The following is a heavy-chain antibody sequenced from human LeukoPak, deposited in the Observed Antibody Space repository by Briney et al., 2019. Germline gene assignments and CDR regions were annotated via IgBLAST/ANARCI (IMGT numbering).Heavy chain of an antibody. V-gene: IGHV1-2*02. D-gene: IGHD3-22*01. CDR3: ARGKDDSTGHYDAFDI. J-gene: IGHJ3*02. Sequence: ASVKVSCKASGYRFSDNYVYWVRQTPGQGLVHMGWINPKSGDTHFSQRFKGRVTMTTDTSINTAYMEMRKLRSDDTAVYYCARGKDDSTGHYDAFDIWGHGTMVTVSS. CDR2: INPKSGDT. CDR1: GYRFSDNY.